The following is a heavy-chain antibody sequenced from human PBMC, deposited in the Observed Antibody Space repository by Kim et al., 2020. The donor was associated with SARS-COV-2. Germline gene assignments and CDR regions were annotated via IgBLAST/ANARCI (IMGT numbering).Heavy chain of an antibody. CDR1: GFTFSSYG. V-gene: IGHV3-33*01. CDR2: IWYDGSNK. J-gene: IGHJ2*01. D-gene: IGHD3-3*01. Sequence: GGSLRLSCAASGFTFSSYGMHWVRQAPGKGLEWVAVIWYDGSNKYYADSVKGRFTISRDNSKNTLYLQMNSLRAEDTAVYYCARELRFLEWLSEYWYFDLWGRGTLVTVSS. CDR3: ARELRFLEWLSEYWYFDL.